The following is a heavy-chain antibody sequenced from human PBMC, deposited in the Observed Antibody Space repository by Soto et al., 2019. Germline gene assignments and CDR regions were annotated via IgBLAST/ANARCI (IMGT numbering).Heavy chain of an antibody. CDR2: VHYSGTT. D-gene: IGHD1-1*01. V-gene: IGHV4-59*01. Sequence: LSLTCSVSGGSISIYYWNWIRQPPGKGLEWIGYVHYSGTTSYNPALKSRVTISLDTSKNQFSLTLRSVTAADTAIYYCARRWSGTDFWGQGTLVTVSS. J-gene: IGHJ4*02. CDR1: GGSISIYY. CDR3: ARRWSGTDF.